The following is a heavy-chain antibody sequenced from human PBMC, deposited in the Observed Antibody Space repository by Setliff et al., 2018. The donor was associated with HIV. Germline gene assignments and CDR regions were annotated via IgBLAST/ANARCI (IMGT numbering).Heavy chain of an antibody. CDR1: GFSFSRYA. V-gene: IGHV3-72*01. CDR3: VRAAAGLDI. Sequence: GGSLRLSCAASGFSFSRYAMGWVRQAPGKGLEWVGRTRNKANGYITEYGAPVQGRFTISRDNSKDSLSLQMNNLKAEDTAVYYCVRAAAGLDIWSQGIRVTVSS. J-gene: IGHJ4*02. CDR2: TRNKANGYIT.